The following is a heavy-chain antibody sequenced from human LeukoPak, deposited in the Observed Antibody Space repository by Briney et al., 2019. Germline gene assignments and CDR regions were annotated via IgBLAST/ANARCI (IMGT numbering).Heavy chain of an antibody. D-gene: IGHD4-11*01. CDR3: ARAGYSNFIDY. Sequence: PGGSLRLSCAASGFTFSSYEMNWVRQAPGKGREWVGYMSSRGSTRYYAESVKGRFTISRDNAKNSLYLQMNSLRAGDTAVYYCARAGYSNFIDYWGQGTLVTVSS. CDR2: MSSRGSTR. CDR1: GFTFSSYE. J-gene: IGHJ4*02. V-gene: IGHV3-48*03.